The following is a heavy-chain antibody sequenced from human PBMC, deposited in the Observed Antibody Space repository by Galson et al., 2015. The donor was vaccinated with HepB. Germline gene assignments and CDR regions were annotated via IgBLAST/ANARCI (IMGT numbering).Heavy chain of an antibody. CDR3: AKEHYYDFWSGYGIDY. J-gene: IGHJ4*02. Sequence: SLRLSCAASGFTFSSYAMSWVRQAPGKGLEWVPAISGSGGSTYYADSVKGRFTISRDNSKNTLYLQMNSLRAEDTAVYYCAKEHYYDFWSGYGIDYWGQGTLVTVSS. D-gene: IGHD3-3*01. CDR1: GFTFSSYA. V-gene: IGHV3-23*01. CDR2: ISGSGGST.